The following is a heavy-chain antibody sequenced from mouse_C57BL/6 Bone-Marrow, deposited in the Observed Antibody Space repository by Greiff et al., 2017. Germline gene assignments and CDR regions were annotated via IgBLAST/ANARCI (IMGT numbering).Heavy chain of an antibody. J-gene: IGHJ3*01. D-gene: IGHD2-3*01. Sequence: QVQLKQPGAELVKPGASVKVSCKASGYTFTSYWMHWVKQRPGQGLEWIGRIHPSDSDTNYNQKFKGKATLTVDKSSSTAYMQLSSLTSEDSAVYYCAIGEYDGYPAWFAYWGQGTLVTVSA. CDR2: IHPSDSDT. CDR1: GYTFTSYW. CDR3: AIGEYDGYPAWFAY. V-gene: IGHV1-74*01.